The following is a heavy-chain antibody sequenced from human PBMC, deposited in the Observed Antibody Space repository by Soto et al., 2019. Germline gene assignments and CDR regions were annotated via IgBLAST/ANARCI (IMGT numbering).Heavy chain of an antibody. CDR2: ISGSGDKT. J-gene: IGHJ4*02. Sequence: EVQVLESGGGLVQPGGSLRLFCAASGFTFSSYGMSWVRQAPGKGLEWVSVISGSGDKTYYLDSVRGRFTISRDNAKNTLYLQMSSLRAEDTAVYYCAKEKAPDGGNSLGYFDSWGQGTLVIVSS. V-gene: IGHV3-23*01. D-gene: IGHD2-21*01. CDR3: AKEKAPDGGNSLGYFDS. CDR1: GFTFSSYG.